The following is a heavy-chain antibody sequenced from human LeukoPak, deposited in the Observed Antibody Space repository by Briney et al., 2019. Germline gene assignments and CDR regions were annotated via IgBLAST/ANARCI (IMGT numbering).Heavy chain of an antibody. Sequence: GGSLRLSCAASGFTFDDYGMTWVRQAPGKGLEWVSGINWNGDTIGYADSVKGRFTITRDNAQNSLTLHMNTLRADDTAVYYCAKDGGTHFDHWGQGTLVTVSS. V-gene: IGHV3-20*04. D-gene: IGHD1-26*01. CDR3: AKDGGTHFDH. CDR2: INWNGDTI. J-gene: IGHJ4*02. CDR1: GFTFDDYG.